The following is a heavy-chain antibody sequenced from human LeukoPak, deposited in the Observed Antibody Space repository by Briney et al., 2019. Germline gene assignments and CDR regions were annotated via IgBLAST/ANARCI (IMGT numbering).Heavy chain of an antibody. J-gene: IGHJ4*02. V-gene: IGHV3-23*01. CDR2: ISGSGGST. CDR1: GFTFSSYA. Sequence: GGSLRLSCAASGFTFSSYAMSWVRQAPGKGLEWVSAISGSGGSTYYADSVKGRFTISRDNSKNTLYLQMNSLRAEDTAVYYCAKEVYYYGSGSYYNAIDYWDQGTLVTVPS. D-gene: IGHD3-10*01. CDR3: AKEVYYYGSGSYYNAIDY.